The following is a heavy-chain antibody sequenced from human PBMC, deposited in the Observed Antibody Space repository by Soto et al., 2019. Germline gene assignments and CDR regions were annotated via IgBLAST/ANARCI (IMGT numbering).Heavy chain of an antibody. CDR1: GFTFSSSG. Sequence: GGSLRLSCAASGFTFSSSGMHWVRQAPGKGLEWVAVISYDGTNKYYAGSVKGRFTISRDNTKNTLYLQMDSLRPDDTAVYYCARVTAPIAVAFDYWGQGTLVTV. V-gene: IGHV3-30*03. CDR3: ARVTAPIAVAFDY. D-gene: IGHD6-19*01. CDR2: ISYDGTNK. J-gene: IGHJ4*02.